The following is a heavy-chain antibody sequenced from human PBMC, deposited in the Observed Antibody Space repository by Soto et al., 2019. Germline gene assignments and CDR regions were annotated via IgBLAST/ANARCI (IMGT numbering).Heavy chain of an antibody. CDR3: ATDGQWLVPGF. D-gene: IGHD6-19*01. J-gene: IGHJ4*02. V-gene: IGHV3-30-3*01. CDR2: ISYDGSHK. CDR1: AFTFSRYS. Sequence: PVGSLRLSCGASAFTFSRYSRHWVRQAPGKGLEWVSIISYDGSHKYYADSVKGRFTISRDNSKNTMFLQMNSLRSEDTAVYYCATDGQWLVPGFWGQGTLVTVSS.